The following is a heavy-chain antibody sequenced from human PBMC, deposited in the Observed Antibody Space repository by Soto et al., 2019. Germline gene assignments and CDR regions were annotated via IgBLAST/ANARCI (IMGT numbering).Heavy chain of an antibody. J-gene: IGHJ6*02. CDR2: IKQGGSEK. CDR3: ARQVGYCSGGSCYSADYYYYGMDV. V-gene: IGHV3-7*01. D-gene: IGHD2-15*01. CDR1: GFTFSSYW. Sequence: GGSLRLSCAASGFTFSSYWMSWVRQAPGKGLEWVANIKQGGSEKYYVDSVKGRFTISRDNAKNSLYLQMNSLRAEDTAVYYCARQVGYCSGGSCYSADYYYYGMDVWGQGTTVTVSS.